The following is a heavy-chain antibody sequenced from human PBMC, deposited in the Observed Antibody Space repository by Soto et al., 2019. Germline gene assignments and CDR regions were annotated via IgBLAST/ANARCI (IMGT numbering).Heavy chain of an antibody. V-gene: IGHV4-34*01. D-gene: IGHD3-16*01. CDR2: INHSGST. CDR3: ARGRLGSRRPRYYYGMDV. Sequence: QVQLQQWGAGLLKPSETLSLTCAVYGGSFSGYYWSWIRQPPGKGLEWIGEINHSGSTNYNPSLKSRVTISVDTSKNQFSLKLSSVTAADTAVYYCARGRLGSRRPRYYYGMDVWGQGTTVTVSS. J-gene: IGHJ6*02. CDR1: GGSFSGYY.